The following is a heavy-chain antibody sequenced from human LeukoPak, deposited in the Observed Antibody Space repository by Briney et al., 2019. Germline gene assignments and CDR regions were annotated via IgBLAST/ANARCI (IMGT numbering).Heavy chain of an antibody. CDR2: ISSSSSYI. CDR1: GFTFSSYS. Sequence: PGGSLRLSCAASGFTFSSYSMNWVRQAPGKGLEWVSSISSSSSYIYYADSVKGRFTISRDNAKNSLYLQMNSLRAEDTSLYYCAKGSSGDIVVVVAAHWAQGTLVTVPS. CDR3: AKGSSGDIVVVVAAH. J-gene: IGHJ4*02. V-gene: IGHV3-21*04. D-gene: IGHD2-15*01.